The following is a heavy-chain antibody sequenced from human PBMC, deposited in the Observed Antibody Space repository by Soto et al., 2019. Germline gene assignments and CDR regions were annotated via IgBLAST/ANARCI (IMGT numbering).Heavy chain of an antibody. D-gene: IGHD3-10*01. CDR2: ISYDGSNK. V-gene: IGHV3-30*18. J-gene: IGHJ6*02. CDR3: AKDQLRGVRGVITYYYGMDV. Sequence: QVPLVESGGGVVQPGMSLRLSCAASGFTFSSYGMHWVRQAPGKGLEWVAVISYDGSNKYYADSVKGRFTISRDNSKNTLYLQMNSLRAEDTAVYYCAKDQLRGVRGVITYYYGMDVWGQGTTVTVSS. CDR1: GFTFSSYG.